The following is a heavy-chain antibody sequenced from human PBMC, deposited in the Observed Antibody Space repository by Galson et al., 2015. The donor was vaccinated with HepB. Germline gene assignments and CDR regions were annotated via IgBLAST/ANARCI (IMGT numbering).Heavy chain of an antibody. D-gene: IGHD6-19*01. Sequence: SLRLSCAASGLIVSNNYMTWVRQAPGKGLEWVSLIYGGGDTTSADPVRGRFTISRDISKSTLYVQMTSLTTEDTAVYYCASSSDPTRNWHFDLWGRGTLVIVSS. CDR1: GLIVSNNY. V-gene: IGHV3-66*02. CDR3: ASSSDPTRNWHFDL. J-gene: IGHJ2*01. CDR2: IYGGGDT.